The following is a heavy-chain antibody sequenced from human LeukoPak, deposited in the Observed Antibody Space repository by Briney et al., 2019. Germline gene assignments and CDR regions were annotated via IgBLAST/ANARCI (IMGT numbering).Heavy chain of an antibody. Sequence: GSSVKVSCKASGGTFSSYAISWVRQAPGQGLEWMGGIIPIFGTANYAQKFQGRVTITADESTSTAYMELSSLRSEDTAVYYCARDDHGGTDYYYYYGMDVWGQGTTVTVSS. CDR1: GGTFSSYA. D-gene: IGHD4-23*01. V-gene: IGHV1-69*01. CDR3: ARDDHGGTDYYYYYGMDV. J-gene: IGHJ6*02. CDR2: IIPIFGTA.